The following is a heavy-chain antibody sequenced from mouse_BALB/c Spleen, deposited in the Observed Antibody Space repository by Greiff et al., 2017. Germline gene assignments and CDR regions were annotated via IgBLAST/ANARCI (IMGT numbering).Heavy chain of an antibody. J-gene: IGHJ3*01. V-gene: IGHV1-69*02. CDR3: TRSGTWGFAY. D-gene: IGHD3-3*01. CDR1: GYTFTSYW. Sequence: QVQLQQSGAELVRPGASVKLSCKASGYTFTSYWINWVKQRPGQGLEWIGNIYPSDSYTNYNQKFKDKATLTVDKSSSTAYMQLSSPTSEDSAVYYCTRSGTWGFAYWGQGTLVTVSA. CDR2: IYPSDSYT.